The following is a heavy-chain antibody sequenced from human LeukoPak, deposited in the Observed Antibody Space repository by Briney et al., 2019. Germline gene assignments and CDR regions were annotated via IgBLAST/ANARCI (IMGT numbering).Heavy chain of an antibody. CDR3: ARAAAGAPYYFDY. Sequence: SETLSLTCTVSGGSISSGSYYWSWIRQPAGKGLEWIGRIYTSGSTNYNPSLKSRVTISVDTSKNQFSLKPSSVTAADTAVYYCARAAAGAPYYFDYWGRGTLVTVSS. D-gene: IGHD1-26*01. CDR2: IYTSGST. CDR1: GGSISSGSYY. V-gene: IGHV4-61*02. J-gene: IGHJ4*02.